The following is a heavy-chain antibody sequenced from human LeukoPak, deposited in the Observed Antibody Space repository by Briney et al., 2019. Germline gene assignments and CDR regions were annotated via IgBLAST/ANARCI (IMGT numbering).Heavy chain of an antibody. J-gene: IGHJ5*02. D-gene: IGHD3-3*01. CDR2: VYTSGST. V-gene: IGHV4-61*02. CDR1: GGSISSGSYY. CDR3: AREGNYDFWSGYYTPNWFDP. Sequence: SETLSLTCTVSGGSISSGSYYWSWIRQPAGKGLEWIGRVYTSGSTNYNPSLKSRVTISVDTSKNQFSLKLSSVTAADTAVYYCAREGNYDFWSGYYTPNWFDPWGQGTLVTVSS.